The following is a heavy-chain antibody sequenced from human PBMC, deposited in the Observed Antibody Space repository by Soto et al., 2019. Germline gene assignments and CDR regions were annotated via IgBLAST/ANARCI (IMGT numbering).Heavy chain of an antibody. D-gene: IGHD2-15*01. CDR1: GFTFSSYG. CDR3: ARDRCSGYACYSFDY. CDR2: ISTTSSYI. V-gene: IGHV3-21*01. Sequence: GGPLRLSCAASGFTFSSYGMHWVRQAPGKGLEWVSSISTTSSYIYYADSVKGRFTISRDNAKNSLYLQINSLRAEDTAVYYCARDRCSGYACYSFDYWGQGTLVTVSS. J-gene: IGHJ4*02.